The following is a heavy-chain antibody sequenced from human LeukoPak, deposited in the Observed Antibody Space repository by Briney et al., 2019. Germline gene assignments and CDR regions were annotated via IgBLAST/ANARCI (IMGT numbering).Heavy chain of an antibody. Sequence: PGGSLRLSCAASGFTFSDYAMTWVRQAPNKGLEWVSGISGSGGGTYYADSVKSRFTISRDNSKNTLSLQMNNLRAEDTAVYYCASGGGWVFFNWGRGTLVTVSS. CDR2: ISGSGGGT. CDR3: ASGGGWVFFN. D-gene: IGHD6-19*01. J-gene: IGHJ4*02. V-gene: IGHV3-23*01. CDR1: GFTFSDYA.